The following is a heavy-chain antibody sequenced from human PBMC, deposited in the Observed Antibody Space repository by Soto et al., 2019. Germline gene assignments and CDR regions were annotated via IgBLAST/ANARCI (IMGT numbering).Heavy chain of an antibody. CDR1: GFILSAYT. Sequence: PGGSLRLSCAASGFILSAYTMNWVRQAPGKGMEWLSSISSDSDHIDYADSVRGRFTVSRDNARKSLYLQMDSLGAEDTGVYYCATPCYYNHWGPGTLVTVSS. CDR3: ATPCYYNH. V-gene: IGHV3-21*01. J-gene: IGHJ5*02. CDR2: ISSDSDHI. D-gene: IGHD3-22*01.